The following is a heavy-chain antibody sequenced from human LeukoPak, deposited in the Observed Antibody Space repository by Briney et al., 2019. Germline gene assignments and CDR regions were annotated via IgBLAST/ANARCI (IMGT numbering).Heavy chain of an antibody. CDR1: GFTFSSHG. CDR2: ISSSSSYI. J-gene: IGHJ4*02. CDR3: ARAIAAAGPNDY. Sequence: GGTLRLSCAASGFTFSSHGMNWVRQAPGKGLEWVSSISSSSSYIYYADSVKGRFTISRDNAKNSLYLQMNSLRAEDTAVYYCARAIAAAGPNDYWGQGTLVTVSS. V-gene: IGHV3-21*01. D-gene: IGHD6-13*01.